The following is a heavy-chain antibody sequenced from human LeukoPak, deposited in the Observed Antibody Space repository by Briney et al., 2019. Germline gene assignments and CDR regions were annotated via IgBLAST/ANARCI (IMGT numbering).Heavy chain of an antibody. CDR2: ISGSGGST. J-gene: IGHJ4*02. Sequence: PGGSLRLSCATSGFAFSDYSMNWVRQAPGKGLEWVSAISGSGGSTYYADSVKGRFTISRDNSKNTLYLQMNSLRAEDTAVYYCAKALGVVALDYWAREPWSPSPQ. V-gene: IGHV3-23*01. CDR1: GFAFSDYS. CDR3: AKALGVVALDY. D-gene: IGHD2-15*01.